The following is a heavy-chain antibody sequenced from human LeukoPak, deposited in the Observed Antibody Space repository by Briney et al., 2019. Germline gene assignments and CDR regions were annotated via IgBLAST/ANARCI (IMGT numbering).Heavy chain of an antibody. Sequence: PSETLSLTCTVSGGSISSYYWSWIRQPPGKGLEWIGYIYYSGSTNYNPSLKSRVTISVDTSKNKFSLKLSSVTAADTAVYYCARTQDTYCGGDCFTFDYWGQGTLVTVSS. CDR2: IYYSGST. CDR1: GGSISSYY. V-gene: IGHV4-59*01. J-gene: IGHJ4*02. D-gene: IGHD2-21*02. CDR3: ARTQDTYCGGDCFTFDY.